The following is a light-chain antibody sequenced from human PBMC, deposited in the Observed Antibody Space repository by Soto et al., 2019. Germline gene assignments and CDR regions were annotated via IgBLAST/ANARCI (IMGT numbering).Light chain of an antibody. CDR2: DVS. CDR3: NSFTTTNPYV. Sequence: QSVLTQPASVSGSPGQSITIAYTGASSDVGGFDHVSWYQQHPGKVPRLLIYDVSSRPSGVSDRFSGSKSGNTASLTISGLQAEDEADYYCNSFTTTNPYVFGTGTKVTVL. CDR1: SSDVGGFDH. V-gene: IGLV2-14*03. J-gene: IGLJ1*01.